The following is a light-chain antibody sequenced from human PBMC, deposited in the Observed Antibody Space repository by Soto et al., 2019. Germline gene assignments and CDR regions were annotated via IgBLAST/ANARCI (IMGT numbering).Light chain of an antibody. CDR3: ASFRSGTILV. CDR2: EVN. V-gene: IGLV2-14*01. J-gene: IGLJ1*01. Sequence: QSALTQPASVSGSRGQSGTISCTGPRSDIGDSNFISWYQHSPGKSPSLLIYEVNNRPSGVSRRFSGSKAGNTASLTISGLLDDDEADYFCASFRSGTILVFGSGTKVTVL. CDR1: RSDIGDSNF.